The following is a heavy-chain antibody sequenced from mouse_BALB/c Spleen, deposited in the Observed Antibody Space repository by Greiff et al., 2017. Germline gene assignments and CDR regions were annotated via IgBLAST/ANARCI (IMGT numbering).Heavy chain of an antibody. V-gene: IGHV1-69*02. CDR1: GYTFTSYW. CDR3: TRRDYDDGGFDY. Sequence: QVQLQQPGAELVRPGASVKLSCKASGYTFTSYWINWVKQRPGQGLEWIGNIYPSDSYTNYNQKFKDKATLTVDKSSSTAYMQLSSPTSEDSAVYYCTRRDYDDGGFDYWGQGTTLTVSS. CDR2: IYPSDSYT. J-gene: IGHJ2*01. D-gene: IGHD2-4*01.